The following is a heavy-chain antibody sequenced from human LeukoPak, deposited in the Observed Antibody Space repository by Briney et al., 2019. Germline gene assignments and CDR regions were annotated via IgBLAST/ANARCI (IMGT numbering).Heavy chain of an antibody. CDR1: GGSISSYY. CDR2: IYYSGST. V-gene: IGHV4-59*01. Sequence: PSETLSLTCTVSGGSISSYYWSWIRQPPGKGLEWIGYIYYSGSTNYNPSLKSRVTISVDTSKNQFSLKLSSVTAADTAGYCCARDPWQFDYWGQGTLVTVSS. J-gene: IGHJ4*02. CDR3: ARDPWQFDY.